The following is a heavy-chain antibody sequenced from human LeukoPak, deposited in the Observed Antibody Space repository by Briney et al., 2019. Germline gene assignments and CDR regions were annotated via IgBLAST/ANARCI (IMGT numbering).Heavy chain of an antibody. J-gene: IGHJ4*01. CDR3: ARDRGAYCGGDCYLGFDY. CDR1: GFTFSSYT. D-gene: IGHD2-21*02. CDR2: IAGSSGYI. Sequence: PGGSLRLSCVASGFTFSSYTMNWVRQAPGKGLEGVSSIAGSSGYISYADSVKGRFTISRDNAKKSLYLQMTSLTAEDTAVYYCARDRGAYCGGDCYLGFDYWGRGTLVTVSS. V-gene: IGHV3-21*01.